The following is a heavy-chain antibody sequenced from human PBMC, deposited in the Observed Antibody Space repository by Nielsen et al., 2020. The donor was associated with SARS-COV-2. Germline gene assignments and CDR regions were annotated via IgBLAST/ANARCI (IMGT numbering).Heavy chain of an antibody. Sequence: GGSLRLSCAASGFTFSSYGMHRVRQAPGKGLEWVAVISYDGSNKYYADSVKGRFTISRDNSKNTLYLQMNSLRAEDTAVYYCAKGSLYYYDSSGYPMNWGQGTLVTVSS. CDR3: AKGSLYYYDSSGYPMN. D-gene: IGHD3-22*01. CDR2: ISYDGSNK. CDR1: GFTFSSYG. V-gene: IGHV3-30*18. J-gene: IGHJ4*02.